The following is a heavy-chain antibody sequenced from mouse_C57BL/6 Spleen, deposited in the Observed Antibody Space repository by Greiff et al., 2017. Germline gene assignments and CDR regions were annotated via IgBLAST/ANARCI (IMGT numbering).Heavy chain of an antibody. J-gene: IGHJ1*03. Sequence: VQLQQSGPELVKPGASVKISCKASGYTFTDYYMNWVKQSHGKSLEWIGDINPNNGGTSYNQKFKGKATLTVDKSSSTAYMELRSLTSEDSAVYYCARITTVVARYWYFDVWGTGTTVTVSS. D-gene: IGHD1-1*01. V-gene: IGHV1-26*01. CDR3: ARITTVVARYWYFDV. CDR1: GYTFTDYY. CDR2: INPNNGGT.